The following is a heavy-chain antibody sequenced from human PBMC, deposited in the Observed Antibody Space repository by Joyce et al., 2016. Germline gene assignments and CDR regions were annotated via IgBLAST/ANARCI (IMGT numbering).Heavy chain of an antibody. V-gene: IGHV3-74*01. CDR2: IYSDGSST. D-gene: IGHD3-10*01. Sequence: EVQLVESGGGLVQPGGSLRLSCAASGFTFSTYWMHWVRQAPGEGLVCVSRIYSDGSSTSYADSVKGRFTISRDNAKNTLSLQMNSLRVEDTAVYYCVRDYYGFDYWGQGTLVTVSS. J-gene: IGHJ4*02. CDR3: VRDYYGFDY. CDR1: GFTFSTYW.